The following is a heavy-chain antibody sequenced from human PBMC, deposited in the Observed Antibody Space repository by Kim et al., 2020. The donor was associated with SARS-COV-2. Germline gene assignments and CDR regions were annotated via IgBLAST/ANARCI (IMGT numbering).Heavy chain of an antibody. CDR1: GGSISSYY. CDR2: IYYSGST. CDR3: ARNVLLWFGELSYYYMDV. V-gene: IGHV4-59*08. J-gene: IGHJ6*03. D-gene: IGHD3-10*01. Sequence: SETLSLTCTVSGGSISSYYWSWIRQPPGKGLEWIGYIYYSGSTNYNPSLKSRVTISVDTSKNQFSLKLSSVTAADTAVYYCARNVLLWFGELSYYYMDVWGKGTTVTVSS.